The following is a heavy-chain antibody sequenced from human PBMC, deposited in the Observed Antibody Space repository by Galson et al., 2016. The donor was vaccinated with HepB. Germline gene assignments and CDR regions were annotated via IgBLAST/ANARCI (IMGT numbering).Heavy chain of an antibody. CDR1: GGSFSGYY. CDR3: ARGDNPDYGDYASAYYYMDV. V-gene: IGHV4-34*01. J-gene: IGHJ6*03. Sequence: SETLSLTCAVYGGSFSGYYWSWIRQPPGKGLEWMGEINHSGSTNYNPSLKSRVTISVDTSKNQFSLKLSSVTAADTGVYYCARGDNPDYGDYASAYYYMDVWGKGTTVTVSS. D-gene: IGHD4-17*01. CDR2: INHSGST.